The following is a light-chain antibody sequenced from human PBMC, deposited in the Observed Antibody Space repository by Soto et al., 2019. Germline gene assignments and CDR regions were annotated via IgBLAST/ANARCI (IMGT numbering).Light chain of an antibody. J-gene: IGKJ5*01. V-gene: IGKV3D-7*01. CDR1: QSVSISS. CDR3: LQDYNYPFT. Sequence: EIVLTQSPATLSLTPGERATLSCRASQSVSISSLSWYQQTPGQAPRLLISGVSNRATGTPDRFSGSGSGTDFTLTISSLQPEDFATYYCLQDYNYPFTFGPGTRLEI. CDR2: GVS.